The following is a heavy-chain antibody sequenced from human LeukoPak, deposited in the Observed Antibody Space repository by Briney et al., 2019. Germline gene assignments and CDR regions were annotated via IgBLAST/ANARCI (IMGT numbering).Heavy chain of an antibody. Sequence: ASVKVSCKASGYTFSSYGISWVRQAPGQGLEWMGWISAYNGNTDYAQNLRGRLIMTTDTSTSTAYMELRSLRSEDTAVYYCARGAYCGGDCYDYWGQGTLVTVSS. D-gene: IGHD2-21*02. J-gene: IGHJ4*02. V-gene: IGHV1-18*01. CDR2: ISAYNGNT. CDR1: GYTFSSYG. CDR3: ARGAYCGGDCYDY.